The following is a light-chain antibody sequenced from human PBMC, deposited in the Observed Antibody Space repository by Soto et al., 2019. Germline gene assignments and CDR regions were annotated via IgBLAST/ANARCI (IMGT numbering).Light chain of an antibody. V-gene: IGLV3-21*01. J-gene: IGLJ2*01. CDR3: HVWDIDTTHVV. CDR2: YDI. Sequence: SYELTQPPSVSVAPGMTARITCGGNDIGSKSVHWYQQKPGQAPVLVIYYDIDRPSGIPERFSGSNSGNTATLTITRVDAGDEADYYCHVWDIDTTHVVFGGGTQLTVL. CDR1: DIGSKS.